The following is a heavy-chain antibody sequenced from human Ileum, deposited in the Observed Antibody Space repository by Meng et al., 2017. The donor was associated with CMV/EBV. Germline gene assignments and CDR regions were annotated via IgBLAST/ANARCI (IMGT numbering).Heavy chain of an antibody. CDR2: SSAYNGHT. J-gene: IGHJ5*02. V-gene: IGHV1-18*01. D-gene: IGHD2-21*01. CDR1: TFSSYG. CDR3: VRDRDSGGATATHNWFDP. Sequence: TFSSYGITWVRRAPGQGLEWMGWSSAYNGHTDYPQNFQGRVTMTTDTSTSTAYMELRSLRSDDTAVYYCVRDRDSGGATATHNWFDPWGQGTLVTVSS.